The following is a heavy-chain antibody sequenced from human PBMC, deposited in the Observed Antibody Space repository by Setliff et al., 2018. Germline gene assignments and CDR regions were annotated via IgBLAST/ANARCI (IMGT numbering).Heavy chain of an antibody. J-gene: IGHJ4*02. V-gene: IGHV1-18*01. CDR1: GYTFLSYG. CDR3: ARDRGLEADVVSLINMGDF. D-gene: IGHD2-21*01. Sequence: ASVKVSCKAVGYTFLSYGLSWVRQAPGQGLEWMGWISGYNGNTNYAQKFQSRVTMTTDTFTNTAYMELRSLRSDDTAVYYCARDRGLEADVVSLINMGDFWGQGTLVTVSS. CDR2: ISGYNGNT.